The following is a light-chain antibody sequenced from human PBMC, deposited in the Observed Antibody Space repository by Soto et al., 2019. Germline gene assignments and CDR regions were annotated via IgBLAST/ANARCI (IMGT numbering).Light chain of an antibody. Sequence: DIVMTQSPLSLPVTPGEPASISCRSSQSLLHSNGYNYLDWYLQKPGQSPQLLIYLGSNRASGVPDRCSGSGSGTDFTLKLSRAEAEDVGVYYCMQDLQTPITFGQGTRLEIK. CDR3: MQDLQTPIT. CDR1: QSLLHSNGYNY. CDR2: LGS. V-gene: IGKV2-28*01. J-gene: IGKJ5*01.